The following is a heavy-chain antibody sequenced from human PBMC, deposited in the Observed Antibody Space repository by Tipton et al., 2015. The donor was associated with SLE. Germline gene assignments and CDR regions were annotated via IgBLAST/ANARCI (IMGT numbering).Heavy chain of an antibody. CDR3: ARQRGYYDGTPFPPWNFDL. Sequence: TLSLTCSVSGDSLSCNNYYWGWIRQSPAQGLEWIGTIHYAGGTYYNPSLRSRLTISVDTSENHFSLNLNSVTAADTAVYFCARQRGYYDGTPFPPWNFDLWGRGTQATVSS. J-gene: IGHJ2*01. CDR2: IHYAGGT. D-gene: IGHD3-16*01. CDR1: GDSLSCNNYY. V-gene: IGHV4-39*07.